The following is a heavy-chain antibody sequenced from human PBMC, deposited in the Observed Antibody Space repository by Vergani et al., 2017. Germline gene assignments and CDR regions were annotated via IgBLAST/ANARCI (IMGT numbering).Heavy chain of an antibody. CDR1: GFPFSSYR. V-gene: IGHV3-21*01. CDR3: ARGYKYDNSGYYYYLPDY. J-gene: IGHJ4*02. Sequence: EVQLVESGGGLVKPGGSLRLSCAASGFPFSSYRMNWVRPAPGKGLEWVSSISSRSTYTYYADSMKGRFTISRDNAKNSLYLQMNSLRAEDTAVYYCARGYKYDNSGYYYYLPDYWGQGTLVTVSS. CDR2: ISSRSTYT. D-gene: IGHD3-22*01.